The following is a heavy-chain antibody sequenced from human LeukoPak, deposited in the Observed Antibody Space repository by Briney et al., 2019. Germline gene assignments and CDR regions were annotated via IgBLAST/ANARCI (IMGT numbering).Heavy chain of an antibody. V-gene: IGHV3-7*01. CDR2: VKQDGSDK. Sequence: GGSLRLSCVASGFTFNNYWMTWVRQAPGKGLEGGANVKQDGSDKYYVDSVKERFTIARDNAKNSLYLQLNSLRAEDTAVYYCARVGTYDTPDSHYRYMDVWGKGTTVTVSS. J-gene: IGHJ6*03. CDR3: ARVGTYDTPDSHYRYMDV. CDR1: GFTFNNYW. D-gene: IGHD3-16*01.